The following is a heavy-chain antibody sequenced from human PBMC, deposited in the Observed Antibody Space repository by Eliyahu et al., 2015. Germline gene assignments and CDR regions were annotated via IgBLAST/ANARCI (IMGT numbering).Heavy chain of an antibody. CDR2: IYHSGST. CDR3: ARDHSVVAATAFDI. D-gene: IGHD2-15*01. Sequence: QVQLQESGPGLVKPSETLSLTCTVSGXSISSGYXWGWIRQPPGKGLEWIGSIYHSGSTYYNPSLKSRVTISVDTSKNQFSLKLSSVTAAVTAVYYCARDHSVVAATAFDIWGQGTMVTVSS. V-gene: IGHV4-38-2*02. CDR1: GXSISSGYX. J-gene: IGHJ3*02.